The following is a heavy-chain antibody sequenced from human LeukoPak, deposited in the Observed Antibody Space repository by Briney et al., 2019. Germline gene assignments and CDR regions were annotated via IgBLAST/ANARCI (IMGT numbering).Heavy chain of an antibody. J-gene: IGHJ4*02. D-gene: IGHD3-22*01. CDR1: GYTFTGYY. V-gene: IGHV1-2*04. CDR3: ARERYYYDSSGYYLDY. CDR2: INPNSGGT. Sequence: ASVKVSCKASGYTFTGYYMHWVRQAPGQGLEWMGWINPNSGGTNYAQKFQGWVTMTRDTSISTAYMELSRLRSDDTAVYYCARERYYYDSSGYYLDYWGQGTLVTVSS.